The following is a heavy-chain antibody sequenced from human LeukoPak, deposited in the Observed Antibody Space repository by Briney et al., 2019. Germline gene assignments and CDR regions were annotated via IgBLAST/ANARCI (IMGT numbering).Heavy chain of an antibody. CDR3: AKDTRRFYDSSGYYY. J-gene: IGHJ4*02. D-gene: IGHD3-22*01. V-gene: IGHV3-9*01. CDR2: ISWNSGSI. CDR1: GFTFDDYA. Sequence: GGSLRLSCAASGFTFDDYAMHWVRQAPGKGLEWVSGISWNSGSIGYADSVKGRFTISRDNAKNSLYLQMNSLRAEDTALYYCAKDTRRFYDSSGYYYWGQGTLVTVS.